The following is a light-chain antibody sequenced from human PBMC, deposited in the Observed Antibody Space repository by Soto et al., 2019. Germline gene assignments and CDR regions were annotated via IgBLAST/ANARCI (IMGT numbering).Light chain of an antibody. Sequence: EIVLTQSPATLSLCPGERATLSCRASQSVSSSLAWYQQKHGQAVRLLIYDASTGATGIPARFGGSGSGTAFTLSITRLEHEDFAVYYWQEYQSLTFGGGTKVDIK. J-gene: IGKJ4*01. CDR2: DAS. V-gene: IGKV3-11*01. CDR3: QEYQSLT. CDR1: QSVSSS.